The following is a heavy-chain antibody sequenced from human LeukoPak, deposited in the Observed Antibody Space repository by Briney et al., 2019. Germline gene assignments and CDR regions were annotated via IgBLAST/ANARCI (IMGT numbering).Heavy chain of an antibody. V-gene: IGHV3-23*01. CDR2: ISNTGGVT. J-gene: IGHJ4*02. D-gene: IGHD3-10*01. CDR3: AKDLLAVRGAYYFDY. CDR1: GFDFRNYA. Sequence: GGSLRLSCAASGFDFRNYAMNWVRQAPGKGLEWVSSISNTGGVTFYADSVKGRFTISRDNSKNTLYLQMNSLRAEDTAVYYCAKDLLAVRGAYYFDYWGQGTRVTVSS.